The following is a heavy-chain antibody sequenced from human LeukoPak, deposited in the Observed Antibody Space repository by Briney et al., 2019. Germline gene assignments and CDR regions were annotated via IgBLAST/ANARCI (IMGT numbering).Heavy chain of an antibody. CDR3: VRHIGRTTYDY. J-gene: IGHJ4*02. V-gene: IGHV4-59*08. CDR1: GGSISPYY. D-gene: IGHD1-14*01. CDR2: VSYSGNT. Sequence: SETLSLTCSVSGGSISPYYWSWIRQPPGKGLEWIGYVSYSGNTNYNTSLEGRVTISVDTSKNHFSLTLRSVTAADTAVYYCVRHIGRTTYDYWGQGTLVTVSS.